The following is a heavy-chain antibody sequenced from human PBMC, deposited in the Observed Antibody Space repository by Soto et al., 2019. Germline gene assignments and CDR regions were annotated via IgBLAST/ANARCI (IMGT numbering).Heavy chain of an antibody. CDR1: GGSFSGYY. V-gene: IGHV4-34*01. CDR2: INHSGST. J-gene: IGHJ4*02. Sequence: SETLSLTCAVYGGSFSGYYWSWIRQPPGKGLEWIGEINHSGSTNYNPSLKSRVTISVDTSKNQFSLKLSSVTAADTAVYYCARGGRNTAMVTCDYWGQGNQVTGAS. D-gene: IGHD5-18*01. CDR3: ARGGRNTAMVTCDY.